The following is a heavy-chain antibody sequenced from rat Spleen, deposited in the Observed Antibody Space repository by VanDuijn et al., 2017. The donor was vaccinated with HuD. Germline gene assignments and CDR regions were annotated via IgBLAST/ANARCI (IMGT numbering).Heavy chain of an antibody. CDR1: GFTFSSFA. Sequence: EVQLVESGGGLVQPGRSLKLSCAASGFTFSSFAMAWVRQATKKGLEWVATITSGGSNTYYPDSVKGRFTISRDNAKSTLYLQMDSLRSEDTATYYCAKDPSYVYYGLLLTSYFDYWGQGVMVTVSS. CDR2: ITSGGSNT. V-gene: IGHV5-25*01. CDR3: AKDPSYVYYGLLLTSYFDY. J-gene: IGHJ2*01. D-gene: IGHD1-6*01.